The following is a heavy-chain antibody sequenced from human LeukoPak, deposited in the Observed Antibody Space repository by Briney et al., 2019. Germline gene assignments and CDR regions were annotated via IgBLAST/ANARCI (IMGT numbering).Heavy chain of an antibody. CDR3: ARDSGFYDFWSGSGFDGMDV. J-gene: IGHJ6*02. Sequence: GGSLRLSCAASGFTFSTYAMSWVRQAPGKGLEWVSVISDTTYYADSVKGRFTISRDNSKNTLYLQMNSLKAVDTAVYYCARDSGFYDFWSGSGFDGMDVWGQGTTVTVSS. V-gene: IGHV3-23*01. CDR1: GFTFSTYA. CDR2: ISDTT. D-gene: IGHD3-3*01.